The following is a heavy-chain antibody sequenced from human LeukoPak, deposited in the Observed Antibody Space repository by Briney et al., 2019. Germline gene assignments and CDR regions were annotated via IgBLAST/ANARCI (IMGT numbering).Heavy chain of an antibody. J-gene: IGHJ4*02. V-gene: IGHV1-2*02. CDR1: GYTFTGYY. CDR2: INPISGGT. D-gene: IGHD3-22*01. Sequence: ASVKVSCKASGYTFTGYYMHWVRQAPGQGLEWTGRINPISGGTNYAQNFQGRVTMTRDTSINTAYMELSRLRSDDTAVYYCARDSTDYDTSGYYLLDYWGQGTLVTVSS. CDR3: ARDSTDYDTSGYYLLDY.